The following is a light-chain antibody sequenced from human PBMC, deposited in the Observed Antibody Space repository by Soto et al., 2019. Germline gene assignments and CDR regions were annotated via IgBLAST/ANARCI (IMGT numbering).Light chain of an antibody. CDR2: GAS. Sequence: IVLTQSPGILSLSPGERATVSCRASQSVTTNYLACYQQKPDPAPSLIIYGASTRATGISDRCSSSRSGTNFTVTISRMEPEDFAMYYCQHYGSSPRTLGEGTKLEI. J-gene: IGKJ2*01. CDR1: QSVTTNY. CDR3: QHYGSSPRT. V-gene: IGKV3-20*01.